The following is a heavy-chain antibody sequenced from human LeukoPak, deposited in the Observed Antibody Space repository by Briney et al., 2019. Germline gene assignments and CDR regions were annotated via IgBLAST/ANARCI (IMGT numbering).Heavy chain of an antibody. CDR2: INQSAGA. D-gene: IGHD1-26*01. CDR3: ARLTWELPPGGLYYNYYIDV. J-gene: IGHJ6*03. Sequence: PSETLSRTCAVYGGSLSGYYWTWVRQPPGKGLEWIGEINQSAGANYSPSLKSRVTISLDTSKNQFSLKLRTVTAADTAVYYCARLTWELPPGGLYYNYYIDVWDKGATVTVSS. V-gene: IGHV4-34*01. CDR1: GGSLSGYY.